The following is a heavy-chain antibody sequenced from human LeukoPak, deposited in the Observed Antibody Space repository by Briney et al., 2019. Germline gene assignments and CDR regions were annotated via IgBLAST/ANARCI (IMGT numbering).Heavy chain of an antibody. CDR2: ISGSGGST. V-gene: IGHV3-23*01. CDR1: GFTFNSYA. D-gene: IGHD5-18*01. Sequence: GGSLRLSCAASGFTFNSYAMRWLRQAPGRGLAWVSAISGSGGSTYYEAAVQGRITLSRYNAKNTLYLQKNSLRADDTAVYNCAKQRGTAMVGYYFDYWGQGTLVTVSS. CDR3: AKQRGTAMVGYYFDY. J-gene: IGHJ4*02.